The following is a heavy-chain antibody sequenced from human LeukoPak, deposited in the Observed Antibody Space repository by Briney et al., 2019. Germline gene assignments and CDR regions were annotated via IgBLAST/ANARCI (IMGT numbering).Heavy chain of an antibody. CDR1: GYSISSGYY. V-gene: IGHV4-38-2*02. CDR3: ARATTLRYYYYMDV. J-gene: IGHJ6*03. D-gene: IGHD1-26*01. CDR2: IYHSGTT. Sequence: SETRSLTCTVSGYSISSGYYWGWIRQPPGKGLEWIGNIYHSGTTYYNPSLKSRVTISVDTSKNQFSLKLSSMTAADTAVYYCARATTLRYYYYMDVWGKGTTVTVSS.